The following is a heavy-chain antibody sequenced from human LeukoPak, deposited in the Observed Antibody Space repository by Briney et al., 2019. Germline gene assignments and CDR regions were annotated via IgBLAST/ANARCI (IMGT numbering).Heavy chain of an antibody. CDR3: ARGGLWIYYFDY. D-gene: IGHD1-1*01. Sequence: NPSETLSLTCTVSGYSISSDYYWGWIRQPPGKGLEWIGSIDHSGSTYYNASLKSRVTISIDTSKNHFSLKLNSVTAADTAVFYCARGGLWIYYFDYWGQGTLVTVSS. J-gene: IGHJ4*02. V-gene: IGHV4-38-2*02. CDR1: GYSISSDYY. CDR2: IDHSGST.